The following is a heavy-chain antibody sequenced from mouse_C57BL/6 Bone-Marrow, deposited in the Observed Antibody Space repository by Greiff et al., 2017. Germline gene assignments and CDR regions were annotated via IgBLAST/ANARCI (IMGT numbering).Heavy chain of an antibody. D-gene: IGHD2-3*01. Sequence: VQVVESGGGLVKPGGSLKLSCAASGFTFSDYGMHWVRQAPEKGLEWVAYISSGSSTIYYADTVKGRFTISRDNAKNTLFLQMTSLRSEDTAMYYCARDDGYLYYYAMDYWGQGTSVTVSS. J-gene: IGHJ4*01. CDR1: GFTFSDYG. CDR2: ISSGSSTI. V-gene: IGHV5-17*01. CDR3: ARDDGYLYYYAMDY.